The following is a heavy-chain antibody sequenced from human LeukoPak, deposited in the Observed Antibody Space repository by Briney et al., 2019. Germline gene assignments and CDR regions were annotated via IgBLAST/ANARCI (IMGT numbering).Heavy chain of an antibody. D-gene: IGHD3-22*01. V-gene: IGHV1-18*01. Sequence: ASVKVSCKASGYTFTSYGISWVRQAPGQGLEWMGWISAYNGNTNYAQKLQGRVTMTTDTSTSTAYMELRSLRSDDTAVYYCARVYRAVINLRSADAFDIWGQGTMVTVSS. CDR1: GYTFTSYG. CDR2: ISAYNGNT. CDR3: ARVYRAVINLRSADAFDI. J-gene: IGHJ3*02.